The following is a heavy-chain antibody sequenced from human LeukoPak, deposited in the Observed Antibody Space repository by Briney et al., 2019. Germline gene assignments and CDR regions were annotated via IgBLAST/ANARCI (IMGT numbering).Heavy chain of an antibody. Sequence: PGGSLRLSCAASGFTFSSYAMSWVRQAPGKGLEWVSAISGSGGSTYYADSVKGRFTISRDNAKNSLYLQMNSLRAEDTAVYYCARDRGQLWFHPYFDYWGQGTLVTVSS. D-gene: IGHD5-18*01. V-gene: IGHV3-23*01. CDR3: ARDRGQLWFHPYFDY. CDR2: ISGSGGST. J-gene: IGHJ4*02. CDR1: GFTFSSYA.